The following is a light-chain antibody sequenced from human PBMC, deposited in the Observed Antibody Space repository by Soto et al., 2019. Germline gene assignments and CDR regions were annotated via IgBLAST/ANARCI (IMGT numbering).Light chain of an antibody. CDR3: SSYAGSNNLV. CDR2: EVS. CDR1: SSDVGGYNY. Sequence: QSVLTQPPSASGSPGQSVTISCTGTSSDVGGYNYVSWYQQHPGKAPKLMIYEVSERPSGVPDRFSGSKSGTTASLTVSGLKAEDEADYYCSSYAGSNNLVFGGGTQLTVL. V-gene: IGLV2-8*01. J-gene: IGLJ3*02.